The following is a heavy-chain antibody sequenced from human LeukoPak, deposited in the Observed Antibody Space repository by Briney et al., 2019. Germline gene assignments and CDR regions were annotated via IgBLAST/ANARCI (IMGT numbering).Heavy chain of an antibody. CDR1: GGSFSGYY. D-gene: IGHD2-2*01. J-gene: IGHJ5*02. Sequence: SETLSLTCAVYGGSFSGYYWSWIRQPPGKGLEWIGEINHSGSTNYNPSLKSRVTISVDTSKNQFSLKLSSVTAADTAVYYCARVGSIVVVPAALGGWFDPWGQGTLVTVSS. CDR3: ARVGSIVVVPAALGGWFDP. V-gene: IGHV4-34*01. CDR2: INHSGST.